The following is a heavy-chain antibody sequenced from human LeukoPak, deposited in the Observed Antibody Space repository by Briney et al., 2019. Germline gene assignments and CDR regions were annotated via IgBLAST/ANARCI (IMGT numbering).Heavy chain of an antibody. CDR2: ISYSGST. Sequence: SETLSLTCTVSGRSISNYDWSWIRQPPGKGLEWIGYISYSGSTNYNPSLKRRVTISVDTSKNQFTLKLSSVTAADTAVDYCARKRSYCGGDCPNFDYWGQGTLVTVSS. CDR1: GRSISNYD. J-gene: IGHJ4*02. CDR3: ARKRSYCGGDCPNFDY. V-gene: IGHV4-59*01. D-gene: IGHD2-21*02.